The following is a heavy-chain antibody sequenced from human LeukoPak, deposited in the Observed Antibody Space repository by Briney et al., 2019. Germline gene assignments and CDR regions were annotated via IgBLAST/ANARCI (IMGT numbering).Heavy chain of an antibody. CDR1: GDSISSGDYY. Sequence: PSQTLSLTCTVSGDSISSGDYYWDWIRQPAGKRLEWIGRISTSGTPNYNPSFRGRLTISIDTSKNQFSLNLRSVTAAETGIYYCARGPYWGQGTLVTVSS. CDR2: ISTSGTP. J-gene: IGHJ4*02. V-gene: IGHV4-61*02. CDR3: ARGPY.